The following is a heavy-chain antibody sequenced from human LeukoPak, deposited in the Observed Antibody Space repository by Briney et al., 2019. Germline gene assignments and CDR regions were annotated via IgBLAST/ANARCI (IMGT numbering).Heavy chain of an antibody. D-gene: IGHD3-10*01. Sequence: PGGSLRLSCAASGFTFSSYAMSWVRQAPGKGLEWVSAISGSGGSTYYADSVKGRFTISRDNSKNTLYLQMNSLRAEDTAVYYCAKDGKCFGEQYKYYFDYWGQGTLVTVSS. CDR1: GFTFSSYA. V-gene: IGHV3-23*01. CDR3: AKDGKCFGEQYKYYFDY. J-gene: IGHJ4*02. CDR2: ISGSGGST.